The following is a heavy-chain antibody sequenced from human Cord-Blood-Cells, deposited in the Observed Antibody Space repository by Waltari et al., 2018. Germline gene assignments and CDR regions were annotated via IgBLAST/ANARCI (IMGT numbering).Heavy chain of an antibody. CDR2: INHSGST. J-gene: IGHJ5*02. D-gene: IGHD6-13*01. V-gene: IGHV4-34*01. CDR3: ARAGSSWYNWFDP. CDR1: GASSRGYS. Sequence: QLQLQQWGAGLLTPSETLSLTCAVTGASSRGYSWSWIRQPPGKGLEWIGEINHSGSTNYNPSLKSRVTISVDTSKNQFSLKLSSVTAADTAVYYCARAGSSWYNWFDPWGQGTLVTVSS.